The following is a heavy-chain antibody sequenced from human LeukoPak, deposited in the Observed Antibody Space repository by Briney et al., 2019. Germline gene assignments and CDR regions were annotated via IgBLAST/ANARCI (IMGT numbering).Heavy chain of an antibody. CDR2: ISSSSSYI. D-gene: IGHD4-23*01. V-gene: IGHV3-21*01. Sequence: GGSLRLSCAASGFTFSSYSMNWVRQAPGKGLEWVSSISSSSSYIYYADSVKGRFTISRDNAKNSLYLQMNSLRAEDTAVYYCARVSVYGSSGLDPWGQGTLVTVSS. J-gene: IGHJ5*02. CDR3: ARVSVYGSSGLDP. CDR1: GFTFSSYS.